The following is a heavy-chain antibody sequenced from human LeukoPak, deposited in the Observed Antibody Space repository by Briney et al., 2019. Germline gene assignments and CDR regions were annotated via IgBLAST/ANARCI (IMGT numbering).Heavy chain of an antibody. J-gene: IGHJ4*02. CDR3: AKGHTDYGTGFDL. D-gene: IGHD4-17*01. CDR1: EFTFSSYA. Sequence: PGGSLRLSCAASEFTFSSYAMSWVRQAPGKGLESVSVISGTGGSTYYADSVKGRFTISRDNSKNTLYLQMNSLRAEDTAVYYCAKGHTDYGTGFDLWGQGNLVTVSS. CDR2: ISGTGGST. V-gene: IGHV3-23*01.